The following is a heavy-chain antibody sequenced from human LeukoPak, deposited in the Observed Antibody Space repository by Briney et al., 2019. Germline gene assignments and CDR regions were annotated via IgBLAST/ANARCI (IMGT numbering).Heavy chain of an antibody. V-gene: IGHV1-18*01. CDR2: ISAYNGNT. J-gene: IGHJ6*02. D-gene: IGHD3-10*01. CDR1: GYTFTSYG. Sequence: ASVKVSCKASGYTFTSYGISWVRQAPGQGLEWMGWISAYNGNTNYAQKLHGRVAMTTDTSTSKAYMELRSLRSDDTAVYYCAREGLWFGELLGSYGMDVWGQGTTVTVSS. CDR3: AREGLWFGELLGSYGMDV.